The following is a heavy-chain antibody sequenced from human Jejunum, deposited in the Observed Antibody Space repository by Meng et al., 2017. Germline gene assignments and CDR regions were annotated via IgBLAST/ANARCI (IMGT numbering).Heavy chain of an antibody. V-gene: IGHV4-39*07. CDR2: IYYSGST. D-gene: IGHD3-10*01. CDR3: ARVSKPYGSGLDP. CDR1: GGSISGSNYY. Sequence: QLQLQESGPGLGKASETLSLTCTVSGGSISGSNYYRGWIRQPPGKGLEWIGTIYYSGSTYYNPSLKSRVTISVDTSKNQFSLNLSSVTAADTAIYYCARVSKPYGSGLDPWGQGTLVTVSS. J-gene: IGHJ5*02.